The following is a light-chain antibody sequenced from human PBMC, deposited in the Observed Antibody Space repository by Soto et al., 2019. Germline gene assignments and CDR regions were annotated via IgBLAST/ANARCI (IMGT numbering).Light chain of an antibody. CDR2: GAS. CDR1: QSVSSSY. CDR3: QQYNNGRT. Sequence: EIVLTQSPGTLSLSPGERATLSCRASQSVSSSYLAWYQQKPGQAPRLLIYGASSRATGIPARFSGSGSGTEFTLTISSLQSEDFAVYYCQQYNNGRTFGQGTKVDIK. V-gene: IGKV3-20*01. J-gene: IGKJ1*01.